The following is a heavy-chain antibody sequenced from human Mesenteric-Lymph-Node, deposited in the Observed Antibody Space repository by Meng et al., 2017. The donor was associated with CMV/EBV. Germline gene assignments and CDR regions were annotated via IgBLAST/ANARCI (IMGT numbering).Heavy chain of an antibody. CDR1: GGSFSGYY. D-gene: IGHD3-9*01. Sequence: VQLTQWGPGLLTPSETLSVTCAVYGGSFSGYYWNWIRQSPEKGLEWIGEINHSGSTTYNPSFTSRIIISVDTSTNQISLNMSSVTAADTAVYYCARGSSYDILTGYFDYWGQGALVTVSS. CDR3: ARGSSYDILTGYFDY. V-gene: IGHV4-34*01. J-gene: IGHJ4*02. CDR2: INHSGST.